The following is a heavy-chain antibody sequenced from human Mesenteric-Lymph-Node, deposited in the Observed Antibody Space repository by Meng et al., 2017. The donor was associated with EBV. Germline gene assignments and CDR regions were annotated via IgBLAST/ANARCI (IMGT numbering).Heavy chain of an antibody. Sequence: QVQVQESGPGLVKPSGTLSLTCIDSDCSVSSASYSGSWIRQPPGKALEWIGYIYYTGFTDYNPSLQSRVTLSVDTSKNQFSLKLTSVTAADTAVYYCARGPHPGYCYGGSCYDWCQGTLVTVSS. CDR3: ARGPHPGYCYGGSCYD. D-gene: IGHD2-15*01. J-gene: IGHJ4*02. V-gene: IGHV4-61*01. CDR1: DCSVSSASYS. CDR2: IYYTGFT.